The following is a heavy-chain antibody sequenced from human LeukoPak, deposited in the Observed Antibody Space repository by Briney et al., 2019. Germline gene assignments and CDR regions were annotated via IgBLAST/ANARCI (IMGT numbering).Heavy chain of an antibody. V-gene: IGHV3-23*01. J-gene: IGHJ5*02. CDR1: GFTFSSYA. CDR2: ISGSGGST. Sequence: GGPLRLSCAASGFTFSSYAMSWVRQAPGKGLEWVSAISGSGGSTYYADSVEGRFTISRDNSKNTLYLQMNSLRAEDTAVYYCAKDKAYYDISKPFDPWGQGTLVTVSS. D-gene: IGHD3-9*01. CDR3: AKDKAYYDISKPFDP.